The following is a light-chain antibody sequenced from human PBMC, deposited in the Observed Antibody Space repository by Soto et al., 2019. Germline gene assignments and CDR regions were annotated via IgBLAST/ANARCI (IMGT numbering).Light chain of an antibody. CDR1: QGISGY. CDR2: AVS. Sequence: IQLTQSPSFLTASVGDRVSITCRASQGISGYLAWYQQKPGKAPKLLIYAVSTLQSGVPSRFSSTESGTEFTLTIISLQPEDIATYYCQQLKSYPQSTFGGGTKVEI. V-gene: IGKV1-9*01. CDR3: QQLKSYPQST. J-gene: IGKJ4*01.